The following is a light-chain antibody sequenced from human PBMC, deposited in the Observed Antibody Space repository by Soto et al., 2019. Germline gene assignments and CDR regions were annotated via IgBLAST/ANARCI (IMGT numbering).Light chain of an antibody. CDR3: QHYGRSPPSWP. V-gene: IGKV3-20*01. CDR1: PSVSSSS. Sequence: EIVLTQSPGTLSLSPGERATLSCRASPSVSSSSLAWYQQKPGQPPRLLIFDASNRATGIPDRFSGSGSVTDFALTISSLEPEDFAVYYCQHYGRSPPSWPCGQGTKVEIQ. CDR2: DAS. J-gene: IGKJ1*01.